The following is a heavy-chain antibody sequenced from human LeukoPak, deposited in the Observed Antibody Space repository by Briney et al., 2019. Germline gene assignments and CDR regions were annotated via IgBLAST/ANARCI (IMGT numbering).Heavy chain of an antibody. V-gene: IGHV4-39*01. CDR2: IYYSGST. J-gene: IGHJ6*02. Sequence: SETLSLTCTVSGGSISSSSYYWGWIRQPPGKGLEWIGSIYYSGSTYYNPSLKSRVTISVDTSKNQFSLKLSSVTAADTAAYYCARLDRHYYYYGMDVWGQGTTVTVSS. CDR3: ARLDRHYYYYGMDV. CDR1: GGSISSSSYY.